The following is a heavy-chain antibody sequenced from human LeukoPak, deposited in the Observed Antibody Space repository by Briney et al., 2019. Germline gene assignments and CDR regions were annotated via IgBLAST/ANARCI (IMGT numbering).Heavy chain of an antibody. CDR2: MYYSGSA. CDR1: GGSISSGDYY. Sequence: TLSLTCTVSGGSISSGDYYWSWIRQPPGKGLEWIAYMYYSGSAYYNPSLKSRVTMSADTSKNQLSLKLSSVTAADTAVYYCARPYYYDSRIDPWGQGILVTVSS. D-gene: IGHD3-22*01. J-gene: IGHJ5*02. V-gene: IGHV4-30-4*01. CDR3: ARPYYYDSRIDP.